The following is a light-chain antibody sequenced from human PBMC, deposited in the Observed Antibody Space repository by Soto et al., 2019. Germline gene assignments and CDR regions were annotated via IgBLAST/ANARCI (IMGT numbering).Light chain of an antibody. J-gene: IGLJ2*01. CDR3: QSFDSSLSGVV. V-gene: IGLV1-40*01. CDR1: SSNIGAGYD. CDR2: GNS. Sequence: QSVLTQPPSVSGAPGQRVTISCTGSSSNIGAGYDVHWYQQLPGTAPKLLIYGNSNRPSGVPDRFCGSKSGTSASLAITGLQAEDEADYYYQSFDSSLSGVVFGGWTKVTVL.